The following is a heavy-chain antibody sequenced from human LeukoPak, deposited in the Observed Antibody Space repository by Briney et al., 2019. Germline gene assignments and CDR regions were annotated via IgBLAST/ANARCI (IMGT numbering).Heavy chain of an antibody. CDR3: ARASGYAEVEY. V-gene: IGHV4-59*01. J-gene: IGHJ4*02. CDR2: IYYTGST. CDR1: GDSISNYY. D-gene: IGHD5-12*01. Sequence: SETLSLTCTVSGDSISNYYWTWIRQPPGKGLEWIGYIYYTGSTNYNPSLKSRVTISVDTSKNQFSLKLSSVTAADTAVYYCARASGYAEVEYWGQGTLVTVSS.